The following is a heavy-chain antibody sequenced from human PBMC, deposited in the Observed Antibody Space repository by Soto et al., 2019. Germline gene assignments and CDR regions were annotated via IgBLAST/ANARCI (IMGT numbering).Heavy chain of an antibody. Sequence: QITLKESGPTLVKPTQTLTLTCTFSGFSLSTSGVGVGWIRQPPGKALEWLALIYWDDDKRYSPSLKSRLTITKDTSKNQVVLTMTNMDPVDTATYYCALSPFMITFGEEGIWFDPWGQGTLVTVSS. J-gene: IGHJ5*02. CDR2: IYWDDDK. CDR1: GFSLSTSGVG. D-gene: IGHD3-16*01. CDR3: ALSPFMITFGEEGIWFDP. V-gene: IGHV2-5*02.